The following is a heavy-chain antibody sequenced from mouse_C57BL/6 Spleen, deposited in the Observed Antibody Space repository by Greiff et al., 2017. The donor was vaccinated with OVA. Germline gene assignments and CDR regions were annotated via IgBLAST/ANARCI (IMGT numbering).Heavy chain of an antibody. Sequence: EVQLQQSGPGLVKPSQSLSLTCSVTGYSITSGYYWNWIRQFPGNKLEWMGYISYDGSNNYNPSLKNRISITRDTSKNQFFLKLNSVTTEDTATYYCAREGYVSFDYWGQGTTLTVSS. CDR2: ISYDGSN. V-gene: IGHV3-6*01. D-gene: IGHD3-2*02. CDR3: AREGYVSFDY. J-gene: IGHJ2*01. CDR1: GYSITSGYY.